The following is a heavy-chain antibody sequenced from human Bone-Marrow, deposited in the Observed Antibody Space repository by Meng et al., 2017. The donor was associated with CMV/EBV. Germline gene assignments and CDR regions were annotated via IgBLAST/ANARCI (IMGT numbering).Heavy chain of an antibody. CDR1: GCSISSYY. CDR2: IYYSGST. Sequence: SETLSFTCSVSGCSISSYYWTWIRQPPGKGLEWIGYIYYSGSTNYNPSLKSRVTISVDTSKNQFSLKLSSVTAADTAVYYCARSVGCSSTYCYTYTSSWYPDYWGEGTLVTVSS. V-gene: IGHV4-59*01. D-gene: IGHD6-13*01. J-gene: IGHJ4*02. CDR3: ARSVGCSSTYCYTYTSSWYPDY.